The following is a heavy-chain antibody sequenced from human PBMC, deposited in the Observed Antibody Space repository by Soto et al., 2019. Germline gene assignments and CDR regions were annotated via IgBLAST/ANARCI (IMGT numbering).Heavy chain of an antibody. D-gene: IGHD5-18*01. CDR1: GFTFGSYA. CDR2: IGGSGYTT. CDR3: ANFDSSLNS. V-gene: IGHV3-23*01. Sequence: EVHLLESGGGSVQPGGSLRLSCAASGFTFGSYALNWVRQAPGKGLEWVSHIGGSGYTTYYADSVKGRFTISRDNSQNTLYLQMNSLRPDDTAVYYCANFDSSLNSWGQGALVTVSS. J-gene: IGHJ4*02.